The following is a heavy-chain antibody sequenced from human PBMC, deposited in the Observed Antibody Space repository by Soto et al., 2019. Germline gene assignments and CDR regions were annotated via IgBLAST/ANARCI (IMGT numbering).Heavy chain of an antibody. Sequence: ASVKVSCKASGYTFTSYGISWVRQAPGQGLEWMGWISAYNGNTNYAQKLQGRVTMTTDTSTSTAYMELRSLRSDDTAVYYCARTGLYDILTGYYFDYWGQGTLVTVSS. V-gene: IGHV1-18*01. J-gene: IGHJ4*02. CDR1: GYTFTSYG. CDR3: ARTGLYDILTGYYFDY. CDR2: ISAYNGNT. D-gene: IGHD3-9*01.